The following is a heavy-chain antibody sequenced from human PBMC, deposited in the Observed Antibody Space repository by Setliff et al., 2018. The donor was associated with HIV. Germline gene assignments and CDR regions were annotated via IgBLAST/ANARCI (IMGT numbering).Heavy chain of an antibody. CDR3: ARRVILSYGSYFDY. Sequence: SETLSLTCTVSGGSISSSNYYWGWLRQPPGKGLEWIGSIYYSGNTYYNPSLKSRVTISVDTSKNHFSLKLSSVTAADTAVYHCARRVILSYGSYFDYWGQGTLVTVSS. D-gene: IGHD3-16*02. CDR1: GGSISSSNYY. V-gene: IGHV4-39*01. CDR2: IYYSGNT. J-gene: IGHJ4*02.